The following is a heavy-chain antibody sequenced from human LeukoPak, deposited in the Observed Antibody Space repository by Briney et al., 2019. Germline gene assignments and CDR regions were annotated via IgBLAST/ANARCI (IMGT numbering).Heavy chain of an antibody. J-gene: IGHJ4*02. Sequence: PGRSLRLSCAASGFTFSSYSMNWVRQAPGKGLEWVSSISSSSSYIYYADSVKGRFTISRDNAKNSLYLQMNSLRAEDTAVYYCAARPRGNDYWGQGTLVTVSS. D-gene: IGHD4-23*01. CDR1: GFTFSSYS. V-gene: IGHV3-21*01. CDR2: ISSSSSYI. CDR3: AARPRGNDY.